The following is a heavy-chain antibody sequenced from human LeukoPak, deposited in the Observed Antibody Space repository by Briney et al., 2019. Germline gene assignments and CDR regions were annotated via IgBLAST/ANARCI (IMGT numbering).Heavy chain of an antibody. J-gene: IGHJ3*02. Sequence: PGGSLRLSCAASGFTFSTYSMNWVRQAPGKGLEWVSFISSSRTYIYYADSMKGRFTISRDNAKNSLFLQMNSLRGEDTAVYYCARIPYSSSLTDAFDIWGQGTMVTVYS. V-gene: IGHV3-21*01. D-gene: IGHD6-6*01. CDR1: GFTFSTYS. CDR2: ISSSRTYI. CDR3: ARIPYSSSLTDAFDI.